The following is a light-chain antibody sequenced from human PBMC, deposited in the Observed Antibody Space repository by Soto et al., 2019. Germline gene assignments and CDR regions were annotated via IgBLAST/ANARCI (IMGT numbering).Light chain of an antibody. CDR2: GAS. Sequence: IVLTQSPADLSVSPGGPATQSCRASQSVHSRLAWYQQKPGQAPRLLIYGASTRATGTPPRFRGSGSGTEFTLTISSLQSEDFAVYYCQQYDDWPPWTFGPGTKVDI. CDR1: QSVHSR. CDR3: QQYDDWPPWT. J-gene: IGKJ1*01. V-gene: IGKV3-15*01.